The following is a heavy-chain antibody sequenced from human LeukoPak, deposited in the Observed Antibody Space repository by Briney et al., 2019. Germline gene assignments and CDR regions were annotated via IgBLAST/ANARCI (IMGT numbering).Heavy chain of an antibody. CDR1: GFTFSSYG. Sequence: GGSLRLSCAASGFTFSSYGMHSVRQAPGKGLEWVAFVQDDGKMEYYADSVKGRFTISRDNSKNTLYLQLNSLRPEDAAIYYCALIHWGWDYWGRGTPVTVSS. V-gene: IGHV3-30*02. CDR2: VQDDGKME. CDR3: ALIHWGWDY. D-gene: IGHD3-16*01. J-gene: IGHJ4*02.